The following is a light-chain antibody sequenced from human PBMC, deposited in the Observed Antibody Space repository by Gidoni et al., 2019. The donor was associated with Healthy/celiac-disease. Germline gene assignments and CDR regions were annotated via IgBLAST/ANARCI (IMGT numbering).Light chain of an antibody. J-gene: IGKJ4*01. Sequence: AIRMTQSPSSLSASTGDRVTITCRASQGISSYLAWYQQKPGKAPKLLIYAASTLQSGVPSRFSGSGSGTDFTLTISCLQSEDFATYSCQQYYSYPPTTFGGGTKVEIK. CDR1: QGISSY. CDR3: QQYYSYPPTT. V-gene: IGKV1-8*01. CDR2: AAS.